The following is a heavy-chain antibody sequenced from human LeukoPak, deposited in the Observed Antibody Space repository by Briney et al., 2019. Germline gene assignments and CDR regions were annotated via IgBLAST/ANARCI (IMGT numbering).Heavy chain of an antibody. CDR3: ATIFGVANTVDY. CDR2: INHSGST. V-gene: IGHV4-34*03. J-gene: IGHJ4*02. Sequence: SETLSLTCAVHGGSFSGYYWSWIRQPPGKGLEWIGEINHSGSTNYNPSLKSRVTISVDTSKNQFSLKLSSVTAADTAVYYCATIFGVANTVDYWGQGTLVTVSS. D-gene: IGHD3-3*01. CDR1: GGSFSGYY.